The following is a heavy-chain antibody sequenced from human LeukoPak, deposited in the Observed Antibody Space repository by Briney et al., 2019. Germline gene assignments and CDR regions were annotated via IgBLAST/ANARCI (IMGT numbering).Heavy chain of an antibody. CDR3: ARLKGSWSIDY. J-gene: IGHJ4*02. Sequence: PSETLSLTCAVSGYSISSGYYWGWIRQPPGKGLELIGNIFHGESSYLNPSLKSRITISVDTSKNRFSLKLTSVTAADTAVYYCARLKGSWSIDYWGQGTLVTVSS. CDR2: IFHGESS. D-gene: IGHD6-13*01. V-gene: IGHV4-38-2*01. CDR1: GYSISSGYY.